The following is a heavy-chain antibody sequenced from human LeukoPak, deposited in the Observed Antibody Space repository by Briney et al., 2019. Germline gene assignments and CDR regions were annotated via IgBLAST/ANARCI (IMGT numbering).Heavy chain of an antibody. D-gene: IGHD3-3*01. J-gene: IGHJ5*02. Sequence: ASVKVSCKASGYTFTGYYMHWVRQAPGQGLEWMGWINPNSGGTKYAQKFQGRVTLTRDTSISTAYMELSRLRCDDTAVYYCARSYDFWSGPPFDPWGQGTLVTVSS. V-gene: IGHV1-2*02. CDR1: GYTFTGYY. CDR3: ARSYDFWSGPPFDP. CDR2: INPNSGGT.